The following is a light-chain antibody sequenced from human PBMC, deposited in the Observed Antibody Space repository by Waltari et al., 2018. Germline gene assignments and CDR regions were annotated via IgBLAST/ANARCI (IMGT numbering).Light chain of an antibody. Sequence: EIVLTQSPATLSLSPGERATLSCRASQSVRSYLGWYQQTPGQAPRLLIYDASNRATGIPARFSGSGSGTDFTLTISSLQAEDVAVYYCQQYYSTPLTFGGGTKVEIK. J-gene: IGKJ4*01. CDR2: DAS. CDR1: QSVRSY. CDR3: QQYYSTPLT. V-gene: IGKV3-11*01.